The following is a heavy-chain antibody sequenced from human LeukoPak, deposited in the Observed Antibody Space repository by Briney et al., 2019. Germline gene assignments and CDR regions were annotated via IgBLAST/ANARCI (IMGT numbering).Heavy chain of an antibody. CDR1: GGTFSSYA. Sequence: ASVKVSCKASGGTFSSYAISWVRQAPGQGLEWMGGIIPIFGTANYAQKFQGRVTITTDESTSTAYMELSSLRSEATAVYYCARGDIVVVPAAMGGGWFDPWGQGTLVTVSS. CDR3: ARGDIVVVPAAMGGGWFDP. D-gene: IGHD2-2*01. J-gene: IGHJ5*02. CDR2: IIPIFGTA. V-gene: IGHV1-69*05.